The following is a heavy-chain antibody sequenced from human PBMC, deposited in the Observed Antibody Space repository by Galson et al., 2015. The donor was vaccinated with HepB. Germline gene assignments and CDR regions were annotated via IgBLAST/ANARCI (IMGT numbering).Heavy chain of an antibody. CDR1: LFTFSSYP. Sequence: SLRLSCAASLFTFSSYPLHWVRQAPGKGLESVAFISRDGNDKYYADSVKGRFTISRENSKNTLYLQMNNLRAEDTAIYYCARVRSSSWRDGLDMWGQGTIVTVSS. V-gene: IGHV3-30*04. J-gene: IGHJ3*02. CDR2: ISRDGNDK. CDR3: ARVRSSSWRDGLDM. D-gene: IGHD6-13*01.